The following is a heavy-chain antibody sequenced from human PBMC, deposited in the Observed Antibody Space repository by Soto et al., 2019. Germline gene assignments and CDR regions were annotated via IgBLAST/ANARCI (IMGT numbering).Heavy chain of an antibody. V-gene: IGHV3-23*01. Sequence: RGSLRLSCAASGITFRNYAMSWVRQAPGKGLEWVSTISGSGGSTYCADSVKGRFTISRDNSKNTLYLQMNSLRAEDTAVYYCAKDPEWELPKYYFDYWGQGTLVTVSS. J-gene: IGHJ4*02. CDR1: GITFRNYA. D-gene: IGHD1-26*01. CDR3: AKDPEWELPKYYFDY. CDR2: ISGSGGST.